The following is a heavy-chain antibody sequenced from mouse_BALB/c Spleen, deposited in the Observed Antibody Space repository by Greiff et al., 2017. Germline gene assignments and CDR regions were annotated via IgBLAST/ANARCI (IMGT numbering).Heavy chain of an antibody. CDR2: ISTYYGDA. CDR1: GYTFTDYA. D-gene: IGHD2-14*01. V-gene: IGHV1S137*01. Sequence: QVQLQQSGAELVRPGVSVKISCKGSGYTFTDYAMHWVKQSHAKSLEWIGVISTYYGDASYNQKFKGKATMTVDKSSSTAYMELARLTSEDSAIYYCVTGTLYRYPAYAMDYWGQGTSVTVSS. J-gene: IGHJ4*01. CDR3: VTGTLYRYPAYAMDY.